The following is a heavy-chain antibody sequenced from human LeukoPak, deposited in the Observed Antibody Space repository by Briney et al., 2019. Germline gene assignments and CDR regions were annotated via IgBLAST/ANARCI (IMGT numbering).Heavy chain of an antibody. Sequence: QPGGSLRLSCAASGFTFSSYWMHWVRQAPGKGLVWVSRINSDGSSTSYADSVKGRFTISRDNAKNTLYLQMNSLRAEDTAVYYCARSPPNCSGGSCYLQDYWGQGTLVTVSS. CDR1: GFTFSSYW. V-gene: IGHV3-74*01. CDR3: ARSPPNCSGGSCYLQDY. D-gene: IGHD2-15*01. J-gene: IGHJ4*02. CDR2: INSDGSST.